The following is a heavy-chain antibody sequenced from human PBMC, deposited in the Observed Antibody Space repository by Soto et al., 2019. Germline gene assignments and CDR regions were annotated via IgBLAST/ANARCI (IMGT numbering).Heavy chain of an antibody. D-gene: IGHD5-18*01. V-gene: IGHV1-69*13. CDR3: AVPRGYSYGYGYYYGMDV. CDR1: GGTFSSYA. CDR2: IIPIFGTA. J-gene: IGHJ6*02. Sequence: ASVKVSCKASGGTFSSYAISWVRQAPGQGLEWMGGIIPIFGTANYAQKFQGRVTITADESTSTAYMELSSLRSEDTAVYYCAVPRGYSYGYGYYYGMDVWGQGTTVTVSS.